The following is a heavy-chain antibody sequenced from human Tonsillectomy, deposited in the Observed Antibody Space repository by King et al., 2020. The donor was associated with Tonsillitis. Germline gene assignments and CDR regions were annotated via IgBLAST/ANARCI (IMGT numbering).Heavy chain of an antibody. J-gene: IGHJ4*02. V-gene: IGHV1-69*04. D-gene: IGHD3-22*01. Sequence: QLVQSGAEVKKPGSSVKVSCKASGGTFSSHAINWVRQAPGQGFEWMGRIIPIIGIGSYAQEFQARVTITADKSTSTLYMDLSSLRSEDTAVYYCARGLYDSGGLTLGLWGQGTLVTVSS. CDR1: GGTFSSHA. CDR2: IIPIIGIG. CDR3: ARGLYDSGGLTLGL.